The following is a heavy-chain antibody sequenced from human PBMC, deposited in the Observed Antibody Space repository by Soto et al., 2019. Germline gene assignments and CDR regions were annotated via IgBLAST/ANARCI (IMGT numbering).Heavy chain of an antibody. CDR1: GFTFSSYG. V-gene: IGHV3-30*18. CDR3: AKEGGLSGGYDISSSYYFDY. D-gene: IGHD5-12*01. CDR2: ISYDGSNT. Sequence: QVQLVESGGGVVQPGRSLRLSCVASGFTFSSYGMHWVRQAPGKGLEWVAIISYDGSNTYYADSVKGRFTISRDNSKNKLYLQMNSRRAEETSGYCWAKEGGLSGGYDISSSYYFDYLGQGTMVTVSS. J-gene: IGHJ4*02.